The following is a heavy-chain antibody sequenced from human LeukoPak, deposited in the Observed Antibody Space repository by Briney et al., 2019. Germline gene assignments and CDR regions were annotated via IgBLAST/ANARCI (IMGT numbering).Heavy chain of an antibody. CDR2: IYISGNS. D-gene: IGHD1-1*01. V-gene: IGHV4-61*02. CDR3: ARGNGYFDY. J-gene: IGHJ4*02. CDR1: GGSISSSSYY. Sequence: NASETLSLTCTVSGGSISSSSYYWSWIRQPAGKGLEWIGRIYISGNSNYNPSLKSRVTMSIDTSKNQFSLKLRSVTAADTAVYYCARGNGYFDYWGQGTLVTVSS.